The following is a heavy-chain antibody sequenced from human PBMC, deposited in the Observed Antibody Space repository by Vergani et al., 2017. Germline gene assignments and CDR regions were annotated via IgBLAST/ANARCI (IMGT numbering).Heavy chain of an antibody. CDR3: ARGNSLGSY. Sequence: EVHLVESGGTVVRPGGSLRLSCAASGFTFDDYAMSWVREVPGKGLEWVSGLNWNGDSTGYGESVKGRFSISRDNAKKSLYLQMNSLRGEDTAVYYCARGNSLGSYWGQGTLVTVSS. D-gene: IGHD1-7*01. CDR2: LNWNGDST. V-gene: IGHV3-20*04. J-gene: IGHJ4*02. CDR1: GFTFDDYA.